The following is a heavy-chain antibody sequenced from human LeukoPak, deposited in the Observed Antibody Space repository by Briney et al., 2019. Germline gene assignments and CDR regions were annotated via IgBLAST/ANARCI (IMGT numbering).Heavy chain of an antibody. CDR1: GYSFTSYW. CDR3: ARRAYYYDSSGYFPFDY. V-gene: IGHV5-51*01. CDR2: IYPGDSDT. J-gene: IGHJ4*02. Sequence: GESLKISCKGSGYSFTSYWIGWVRQMPGKGLECMGIIYPGDSDTRYSPSFQGQVTISADKSISTAYLQWSSLKASDTAMYYCARRAYYYDSSGYFPFDYWGQGTLVTVSS. D-gene: IGHD3-22*01.